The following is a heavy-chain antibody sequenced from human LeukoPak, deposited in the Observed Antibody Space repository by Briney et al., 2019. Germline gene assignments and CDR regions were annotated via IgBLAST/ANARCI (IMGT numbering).Heavy chain of an antibody. D-gene: IGHD6-19*01. CDR3: ARDLSVAVAGRLYYYYGMDV. V-gene: IGHV3-48*02. J-gene: IGHJ6*02. CDR1: GFTFSSYS. Sequence: TGGSLRLSCAASGFTFSSYSMNWVRQAPGRGLEWVSYISSSSSTIYYADSVKGRFTISRDNAKNSLYLQMNSLRDEDTAVYYCARDLSVAVAGRLYYYYGMDVWGQGTTVTVSS. CDR2: ISSSSSTI.